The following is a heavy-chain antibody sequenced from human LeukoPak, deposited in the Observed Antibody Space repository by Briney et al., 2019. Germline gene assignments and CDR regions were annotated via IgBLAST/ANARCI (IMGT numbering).Heavy chain of an antibody. Sequence: GGSLRLSSAASGFTFSSYWMSWVRQAPGKGLEWVANIKQDGSEKYYVDSVKGRFTISRDNAKNSLYLQMNSLRAEDTAVYYCARDVPFYCSGGSCYGNYFDYWGQGTLVTVSS. CDR1: GFTFSSYW. V-gene: IGHV3-7*03. D-gene: IGHD2-15*01. J-gene: IGHJ4*02. CDR3: ARDVPFYCSGGSCYGNYFDY. CDR2: IKQDGSEK.